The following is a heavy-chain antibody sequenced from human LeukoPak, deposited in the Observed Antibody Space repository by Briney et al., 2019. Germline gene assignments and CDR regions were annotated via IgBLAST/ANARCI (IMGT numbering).Heavy chain of an antibody. CDR1: GFTFSSYA. CDR2: ISGSGGST. V-gene: IGHV3-23*01. Sequence: GGSLRLSCGASGFTFSSYAMSWVRQAPGKGLEWVSAISGSGGSTYYADSVKGRFTISRDNSKNTLYLQMNSLRAEDTAVYYCAKDQGVVVITTSAFDIWGQGTMVTVSS. D-gene: IGHD3-22*01. J-gene: IGHJ3*02. CDR3: AKDQGVVVITTSAFDI.